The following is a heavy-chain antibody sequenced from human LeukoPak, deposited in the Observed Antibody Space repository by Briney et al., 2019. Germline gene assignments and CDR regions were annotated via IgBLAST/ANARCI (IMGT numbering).Heavy chain of an antibody. D-gene: IGHD1-7*01. V-gene: IGHV3-23*01. Sequence: GGSLRLSCAASEFTFSDYAMSWVRQAPGKGLEWVSGLNEGGTTTFYADSVQGRFIISRDNSQNIVYLQMSSLRAEDTAVYYCVKDYPRIGVTGTTSFFDYWGQGNLVTVSS. CDR1: EFTFSDYA. J-gene: IGHJ4*02. CDR2: LNEGGTTT. CDR3: VKDYPRIGVTGTTSFFDY.